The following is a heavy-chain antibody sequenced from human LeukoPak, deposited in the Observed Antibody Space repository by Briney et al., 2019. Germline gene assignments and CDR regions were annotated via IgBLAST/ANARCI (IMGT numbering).Heavy chain of an antibody. D-gene: IGHD3-22*01. V-gene: IGHV3-30-3*01. CDR3: ARGPVVKPDY. CDR1: GFTFSSYA. CDR2: ISYDGSNK. Sequence: GGSLRLSCAGSGFTFSSYAMHWVRQAPGKGLEWVAVISYDGSNKYYADSVKGRFTISRDNAKNTLYLQMNSLRAEDTAVYYCARGPVVKPDYWGQGTLVTVSS. J-gene: IGHJ4*02.